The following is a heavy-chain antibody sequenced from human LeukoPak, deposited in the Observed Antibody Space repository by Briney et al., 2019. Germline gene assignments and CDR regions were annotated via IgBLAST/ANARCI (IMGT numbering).Heavy chain of an antibody. J-gene: IGHJ4*02. V-gene: IGHV4-61*01. D-gene: IGHD3-10*01. CDR3: ARSYDGSGSYYLPMDY. Sequence: PSETLSLTCTVSGDSISSGTYYWSWIRQPPGKGLEWFGYIYYTGITNYNPSLNSRVTISIDTSKSQFSLKLTSVTAADTAVYYCARSYDGSGSYYLPMDYWGQGTLVTVSS. CDR1: GDSISSGTYY. CDR2: IYYTGIT.